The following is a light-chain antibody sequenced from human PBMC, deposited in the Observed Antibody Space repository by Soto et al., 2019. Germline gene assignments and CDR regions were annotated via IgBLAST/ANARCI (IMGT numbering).Light chain of an antibody. J-gene: IGKJ1*01. CDR1: QSVSIY. CDR2: AVS. Sequence: DVQMTQSPSSLSASVGDRVTITCRASQSVSIYLNWYQQKPGKAPNLLISAVSSLQNGVPSRFRGSGSGTDFTLTISGLQPEDFATYYCQQSYSTPPWTFGQGTKVEIK. V-gene: IGKV1-39*01. CDR3: QQSYSTPPWT.